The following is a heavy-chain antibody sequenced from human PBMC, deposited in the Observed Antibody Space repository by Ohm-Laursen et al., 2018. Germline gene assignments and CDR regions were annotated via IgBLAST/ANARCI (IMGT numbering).Heavy chain of an antibody. CDR2: MNPNSHNT. J-gene: IGHJ5*02. Sequence: ASVKVSCKASGYTFSSYDIIWVRQASGQGPEWMGWMNPNSHNTGYAQKFQGRVTMTRDTSTSTVYMELSSLRSEDTAVYYCARDRKLSLVWFDPWGQGTLVTVSS. D-gene: IGHD2/OR15-2a*01. CDR1: GYTFSSYD. V-gene: IGHV1-8*01. CDR3: ARDRKLSLVWFDP.